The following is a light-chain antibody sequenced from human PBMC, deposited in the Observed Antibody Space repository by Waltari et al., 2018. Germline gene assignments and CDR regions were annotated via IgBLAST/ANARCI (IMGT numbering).Light chain of an antibody. Sequence: QSALTQPRSVSGSPGQSVTISCTGTSNDVGGYNYVSWYQQHAGKAPKFMIYDVNERPSGVPDRFSGSKSGNTASLTISGLQAEDEADYYCCSYAGSYTLVFGGGTKLTVL. CDR2: DVN. CDR3: CSYAGSYTLV. J-gene: IGLJ3*02. V-gene: IGLV2-11*01. CDR1: SNDVGGYNY.